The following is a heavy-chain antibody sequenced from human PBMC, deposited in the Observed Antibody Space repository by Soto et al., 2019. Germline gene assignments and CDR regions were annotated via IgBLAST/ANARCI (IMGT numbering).Heavy chain of an antibody. J-gene: IGHJ5*02. CDR2: IYTSGST. CDR1: GGSISSYY. V-gene: IGHV4-4*07. Sequence: QVQLQESGPGLVKPSETLSLTCTVSGGSISSYYWSWIRQPAGKGLEWIGRIYTSGSTNYNPSLKSRVTMSVDTSKNQFSLKLSSVTAADTAVYYCARDIAAADLHWFDPWGQGTLVTVSS. CDR3: ARDIAAADLHWFDP. D-gene: IGHD6-13*01.